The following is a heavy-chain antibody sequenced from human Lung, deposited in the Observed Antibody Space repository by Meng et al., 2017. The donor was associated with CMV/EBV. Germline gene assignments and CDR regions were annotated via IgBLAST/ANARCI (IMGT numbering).Heavy chain of an antibody. CDR3: ARVGLVTIFGVVKGMDV. V-gene: IGHV3-48*04. Sequence: GESLKISCAASGFTFSSYSMNWVRQAPGKGLEWVSYISSSSSTIYYADSVKGRFTISRDNAKNSLYLQMNSLRAEDTAVYYCARVGLVTIFGVVKGMDVWGQGTTVTVSS. J-gene: IGHJ6*02. CDR2: ISSSSSTI. D-gene: IGHD3-3*01. CDR1: GFTFSSYS.